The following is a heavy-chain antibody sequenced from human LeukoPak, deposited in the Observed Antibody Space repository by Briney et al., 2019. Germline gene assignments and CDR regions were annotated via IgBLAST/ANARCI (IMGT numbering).Heavy chain of an antibody. D-gene: IGHD2-15*01. CDR1: GDTITGYY. CDR2: IYYSGNT. J-gene: IGHJ5*02. Sequence: SETLSLTCTVSGDTITGYYRSWIRQPPGKGLEWIGDIYYSGNTNYNPSLKSRVTISIDTSKNQFSLNLRSVTTADTAVYYCAKDQVVVAGNWLDPWGQGTLVTVSS. V-gene: IGHV4-59*01. CDR3: AKDQVVVAGNWLDP.